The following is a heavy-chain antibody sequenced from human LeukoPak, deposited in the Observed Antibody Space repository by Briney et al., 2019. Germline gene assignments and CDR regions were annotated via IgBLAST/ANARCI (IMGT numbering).Heavy chain of an antibody. CDR2: IYYSGST. CDR1: GGSISSSSYY. V-gene: IGHV4-39*01. D-gene: IGHD6-13*01. J-gene: IGHJ5*02. Sequence: SETLSLTCTVSGGSISSSSYYWGWIRQPPGKGLEWIGSIYYSGSTYYNPSLKSRVTISVDTSKNQFSLKLSSVTAADTAVYYCARQRVAAAANNWFDPWGQGTLVTVSS. CDR3: ARQRVAAAANNWFDP.